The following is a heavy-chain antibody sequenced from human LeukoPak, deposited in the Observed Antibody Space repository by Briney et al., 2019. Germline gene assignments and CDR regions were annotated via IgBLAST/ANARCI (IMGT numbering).Heavy chain of an antibody. Sequence: QPGGSLRLSCAASGFTFSSYEMNWVRQAPGKGLEWVSYISSSGSTIYYADSVKGRFTISRDNAKSSLYLQMNSLRAEDTAVYYCARVRIAARVFDYWGQGTLVTVSS. D-gene: IGHD6-6*01. CDR2: ISSSGSTI. CDR3: ARVRIAARVFDY. J-gene: IGHJ4*02. CDR1: GFTFSSYE. V-gene: IGHV3-48*03.